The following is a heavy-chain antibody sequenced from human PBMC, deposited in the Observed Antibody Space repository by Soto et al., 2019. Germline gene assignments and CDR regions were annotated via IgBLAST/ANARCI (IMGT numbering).Heavy chain of an antibody. CDR3: TTSTTVTIWYYYMDV. CDR1: GFTFSNAW. Sequence: EVQLVESGGGLVKPGGSLRLSCAASGFTFSNAWMSWVRQAPGKGLEWVGRIKSKTDGGTTDYAAPVKGRFTISRDDSKNTLYLQMNSLKTEDTAVYYCTTSTTVTIWYYYMDVWGKGSTVTVSS. V-gene: IGHV3-15*01. D-gene: IGHD4-17*01. CDR2: IKSKTDGGTT. J-gene: IGHJ6*03.